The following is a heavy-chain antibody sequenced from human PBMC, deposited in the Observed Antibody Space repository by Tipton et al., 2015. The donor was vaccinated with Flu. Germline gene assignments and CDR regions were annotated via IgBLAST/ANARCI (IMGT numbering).Heavy chain of an antibody. CDR3: ARVSSGSSWSQDWYFDL. CDR1: GGSISSYY. CDR2: IYYSGST. Sequence: TLSLTCTVSGGSISSYYWSWIRQPPGKGLEWIGYIYYSGSTNYNPSLKSRVTISVDTSKNQFSLKLSSVTAADTAVYYCARVSSGSSWSQDWYFDLWGRGTLVTVSS. V-gene: IGHV4-59*01. J-gene: IGHJ2*01. D-gene: IGHD6-13*01.